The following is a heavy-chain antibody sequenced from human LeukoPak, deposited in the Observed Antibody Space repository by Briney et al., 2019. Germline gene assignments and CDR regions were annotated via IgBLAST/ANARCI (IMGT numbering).Heavy chain of an antibody. J-gene: IGHJ1*01. Sequence: PGGSLRLSCAASGFTFSSYGMHWVRQAPGKGLEWVAFIRYDGSNKYYADSVKGRFTISRDNSKNTLYLQMNSLRAEDTAVYYCAKERIRGPAASAYFQHWGQGTLATVSS. CDR2: IRYDGSNK. CDR1: GFTFSSYG. D-gene: IGHD2-2*01. CDR3: AKERIRGPAASAYFQH. V-gene: IGHV3-30*02.